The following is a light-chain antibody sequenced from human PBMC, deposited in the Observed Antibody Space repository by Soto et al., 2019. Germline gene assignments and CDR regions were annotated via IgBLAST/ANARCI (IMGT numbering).Light chain of an antibody. CDR3: SSYTNSSFWV. Sequence: QSALTQPASVSGSPGQSITISCTVTSSDVGGYNYVSWYQQHPGKAPKLMIYEVSNRPSGISNRFSGSKSGNTASLTISGLQAEDEAAYDCSSYTNSSFWVFGGGTQLTVL. CDR2: EVS. CDR1: SSDVGGYNY. V-gene: IGLV2-14*01. J-gene: IGLJ3*02.